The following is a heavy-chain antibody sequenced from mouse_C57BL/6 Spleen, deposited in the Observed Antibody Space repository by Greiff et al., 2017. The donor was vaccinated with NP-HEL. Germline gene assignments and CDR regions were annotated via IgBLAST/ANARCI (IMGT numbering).Heavy chain of an antibody. V-gene: IGHV1-52*01. Sequence: QVQLQQPGAELVRPGSSVKLSCKASGYTFTSYWMHWVKQRPIQGLEWIGNIDPSDSETHYNQKFKDKATLTVDKSSSTAYMQLSSLTSEDSAVYDGARMYYYGSSHRRYFDVWGTGTTVTVSS. D-gene: IGHD1-1*01. CDR1: GYTFTSYW. CDR3: ARMYYYGSSHRRYFDV. CDR2: IDPSDSET. J-gene: IGHJ1*03.